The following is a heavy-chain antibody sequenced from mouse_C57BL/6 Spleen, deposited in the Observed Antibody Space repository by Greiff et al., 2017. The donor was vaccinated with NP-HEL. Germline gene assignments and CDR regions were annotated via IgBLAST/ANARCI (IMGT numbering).Heavy chain of an antibody. Sequence: VKLQQSGPELVKPGASVKISCKASGYAFSSSWMNWVKQRPGKGLEWIGRIYPGDGDTNYNGKFKGKATLTADKSSSTAYMQLSSLTSEDSAVYFCAREVTAQGSDYRGQGTTLTVSS. CDR2: IYPGDGDT. D-gene: IGHD3-2*02. CDR3: AREVTAQGSDY. J-gene: IGHJ2*01. V-gene: IGHV1-82*01. CDR1: GYAFSSSW.